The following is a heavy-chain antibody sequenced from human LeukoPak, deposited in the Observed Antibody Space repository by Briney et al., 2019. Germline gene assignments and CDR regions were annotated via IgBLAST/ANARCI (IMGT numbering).Heavy chain of an antibody. D-gene: IGHD3-10*01. CDR2: IIPILGIA. Sequence: SVKVSCKASGGTFSTYAISWVRQAPGQGLEWMGRIIPILGIANYAQKFQGRVTITADKSTSTAYMELSSLRSEDTAVYYCARDGRFGELLFPWGQGTLVTVSS. V-gene: IGHV1-69*04. J-gene: IGHJ5*02. CDR1: GGTFSTYA. CDR3: ARDGRFGELLFP.